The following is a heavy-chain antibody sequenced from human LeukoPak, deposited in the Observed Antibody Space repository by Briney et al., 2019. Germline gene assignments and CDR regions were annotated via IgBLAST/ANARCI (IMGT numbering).Heavy chain of an antibody. D-gene: IGHD3-10*01. J-gene: IGHJ4*02. CDR2: IYSGGST. V-gene: IGHV3-53*01. CDR3: ARVPGSGSYYSYDY. CDR1: GFTVSSNY. Sequence: GGSLRLSCAAPGFTVSSNYMSWVRQAPGKGLEWVSVIYSGGSTYYADSVKGRFTISRDNSKNTLYLQMNSLRAEDTAVYYCARVPGSGSYYSYDYWGQGILVTVSS.